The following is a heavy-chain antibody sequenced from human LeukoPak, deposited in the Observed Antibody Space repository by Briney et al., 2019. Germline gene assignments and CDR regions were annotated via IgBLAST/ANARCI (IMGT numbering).Heavy chain of an antibody. V-gene: IGHV4-59*01. J-gene: IGHJ4*02. CDR2: IYYSGST. Sequence: SETLSLTCTVSGGSISSYYWSWIRQPPGKGLEWIGYIYYSGSTNYNPSLKSRVTISVDTSKNQFSLKLSSVTAADTAVYYCARLGSGAGQWDFDYWGQGTLVTVSS. CDR3: ARLGSGAGQWDFDY. D-gene: IGHD1-26*01. CDR1: GGSISSYY.